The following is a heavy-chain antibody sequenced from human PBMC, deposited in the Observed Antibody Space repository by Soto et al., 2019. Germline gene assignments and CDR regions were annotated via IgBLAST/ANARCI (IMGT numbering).Heavy chain of an antibody. CDR1: GFTFSSYG. D-gene: IGHD6-19*01. V-gene: IGHV3-30*18. J-gene: IGHJ4*02. Sequence: QVQLVESGGGVVQPGRSLRLSCAASGFTFSSYGMHWVRQAPGKGLEWVAVISYDGSNKYYADSVKGRFTISRDNSKNTLYLQMNSLRAEDTAVYYCEKSNSSGWFFDYWGQGTLVTVSS. CDR3: EKSNSSGWFFDY. CDR2: ISYDGSNK.